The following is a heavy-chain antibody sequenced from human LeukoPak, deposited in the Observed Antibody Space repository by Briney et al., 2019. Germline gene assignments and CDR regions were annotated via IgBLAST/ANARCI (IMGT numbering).Heavy chain of an antibody. CDR2: IYYSGST. CDR3: ARVYYYYYYMDV. CDR1: GFTFSSYA. V-gene: IGHV4-38-2*01. J-gene: IGHJ6*03. Sequence: GSLRLSCAASGFTFSSYAMSWIRQPPGKGLEWIGSIYYSGSTYYNPSLKSRVTISVDTSKNQFSLKLSSVTAADTAVYYCARVYYYYYYMDVWGKGTTVTVSS.